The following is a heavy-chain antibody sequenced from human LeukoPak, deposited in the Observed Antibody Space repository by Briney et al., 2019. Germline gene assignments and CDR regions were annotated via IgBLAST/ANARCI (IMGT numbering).Heavy chain of an antibody. V-gene: IGHV3-30*01. Sequence: GGSLRLSCAASGFTFSNYTLHWVRQAPGKGLEWVTIISYDGTKQYYVDSVKGRFTISRDNSKNTLYLRMNNLRREDTAVYYCARGGLEMATTLNWYFDLWGRGTLVTVSS. CDR1: GFTFSNYT. CDR3: ARGGLEMATTLNWYFDL. J-gene: IGHJ2*01. D-gene: IGHD5-24*01. CDR2: ISYDGTKQ.